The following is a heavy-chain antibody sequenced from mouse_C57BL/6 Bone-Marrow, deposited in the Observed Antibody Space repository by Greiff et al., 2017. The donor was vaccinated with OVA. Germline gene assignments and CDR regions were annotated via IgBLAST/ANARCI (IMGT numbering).Heavy chain of an antibody. D-gene: IGHD1-1*01. J-gene: IGHJ2*01. CDR1: GFTFSDYY. Sequence: EVKLMESAGGLVQPGSSMKLSCTASGFTFSDYYMAWVRQVPEKGLEWVANINYDGSSTYYLDSLKSRFIISRDNAKNILYLQMSSLKSEDTATYYCARSRGSSWDYFDYWGQGTTLTVSS. CDR2: INYDGSST. V-gene: IGHV5-16*01. CDR3: ARSRGSSWDYFDY.